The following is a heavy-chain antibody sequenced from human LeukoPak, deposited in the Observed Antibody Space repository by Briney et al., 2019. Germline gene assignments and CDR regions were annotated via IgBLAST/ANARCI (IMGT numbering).Heavy chain of an antibody. D-gene: IGHD1-26*01. V-gene: IGHV4-39*07. J-gene: IGHJ4*02. CDR2: ISYSGSP. CDR1: GGSISSSSYY. CDR3: AREREEFIVGAPGY. Sequence: SETLSLTCTVSGGSISSSSYYWGWIRQPPGKGLEWIGSISYSGSPYYSPSLKSRVTISVDTSKNQFSLKLSSVTAADTAVYYCAREREEFIVGAPGYWGQGTLVTVSS.